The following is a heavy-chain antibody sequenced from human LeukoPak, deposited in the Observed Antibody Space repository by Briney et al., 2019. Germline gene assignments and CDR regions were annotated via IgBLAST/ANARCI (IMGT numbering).Heavy chain of an antibody. V-gene: IGHV3-9*01. CDR2: ISWNSGNI. CDR1: GFTFDDYA. D-gene: IGHD3-22*01. Sequence: GGSLRLSCAASGFTFDDYAMHWVRQPPGKGLEWVSGISWNSGNIGYADSVKSRFTISRDNAKRSLYLQMDSLRVEDTALYYCVKDISGFYFGADYWGQGTLVTVSS. J-gene: IGHJ4*02. CDR3: VKDISGFYFGADY.